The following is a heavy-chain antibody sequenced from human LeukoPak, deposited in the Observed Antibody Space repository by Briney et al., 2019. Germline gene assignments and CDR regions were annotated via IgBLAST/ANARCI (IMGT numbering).Heavy chain of an antibody. CDR3: ARQSMYCSGGSCYGFDP. CDR1: GYTFTSYG. J-gene: IGHJ5*02. D-gene: IGHD2-15*01. Sequence: ASVKVSCKASGYTFTSYGISWVRQAPGQGLEWMGWISAYNGNTNYAQKLQGRVTMTTDTSTSTAYMELRSLRSDDTAVYYCARQSMYCSGGSCYGFDPRGQGTLVTVSS. V-gene: IGHV1-18*01. CDR2: ISAYNGNT.